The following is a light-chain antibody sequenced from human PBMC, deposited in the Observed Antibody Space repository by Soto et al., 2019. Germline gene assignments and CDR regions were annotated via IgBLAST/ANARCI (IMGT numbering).Light chain of an antibody. CDR1: QSVSSY. CDR3: QQRSNWPPIT. J-gene: IGKJ5*01. V-gene: IGKV3-11*01. Sequence: VLTQSPGTLSLSPGERATLYFRASQSVSSYLAWYQQKPGQAPRLLIYDASNRATGIPARFSGSGSGTDFTLTISSLEPEDFAVYYCQQRSNWPPITFGQGTRLEI. CDR2: DAS.